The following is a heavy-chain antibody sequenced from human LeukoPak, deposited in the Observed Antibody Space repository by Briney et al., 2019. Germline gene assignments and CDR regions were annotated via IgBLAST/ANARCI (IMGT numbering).Heavy chain of an antibody. V-gene: IGHV3-13*04. CDR3: ARGGEIAETTFDI. Sequence: PGGSLRLSCAASGFTFSGYDIHWVRQATGKGLEWVSGIGTAGYTYYADSVKGRFTISRDNSKNTLYLQMNSLRAEDTAVYYCARGGEIAETTFDIWGQGTMVTVSS. D-gene: IGHD6-13*01. J-gene: IGHJ3*02. CDR1: GFTFSGYD. CDR2: IGTAGYT.